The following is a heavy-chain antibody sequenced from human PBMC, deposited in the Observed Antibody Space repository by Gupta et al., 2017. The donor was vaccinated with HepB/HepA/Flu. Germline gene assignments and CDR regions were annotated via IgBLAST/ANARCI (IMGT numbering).Heavy chain of an antibody. V-gene: IGHV3-23*01. J-gene: IGHJ5*02. CDR1: GFSFNRFA. CDR2: ISGSGGFT. D-gene: IGHD5-12*01. CDR3: AGNDSAYCWNS. Sequence: EVQLLESGGGLVQPGESLRLSCTASGFSFNRFAIAWVRQSPGKGLEWVSGISGSGGFTYHADSVKGRFTVSRDNSKNMVYLQMNGLRADDTAVYYCAGNDSAYCWNSWGKGTLVSVSS.